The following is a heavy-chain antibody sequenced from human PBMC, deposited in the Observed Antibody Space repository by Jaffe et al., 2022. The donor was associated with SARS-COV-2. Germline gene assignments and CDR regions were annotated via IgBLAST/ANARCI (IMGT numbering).Heavy chain of an antibody. CDR2: IYYSGST. CDR3: ATTPGSGSYWEAFDI. CDR1: GGSISSSSYY. J-gene: IGHJ3*02. D-gene: IGHD1-26*01. Sequence: QLQLQESGPGLVKPSETLSLTCTVSGGSISSSSYYWGWIRQPPGKGLEWIGSIYYSGSTYYNPSLKSRVTISVDTSKNQFSLKLSSVTAADTAVYYCATTPGSGSYWEAFDIWGQGTMVTVSS. V-gene: IGHV4-39*01.